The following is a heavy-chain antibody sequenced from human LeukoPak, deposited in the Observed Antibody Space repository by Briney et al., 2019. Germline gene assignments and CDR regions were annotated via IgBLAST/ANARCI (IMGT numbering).Heavy chain of an antibody. V-gene: IGHV4-38-2*02. CDR1: GYSISSGYY. J-gene: IGHJ4*02. D-gene: IGHD2-15*01. CDR3: AGDCSGGSCYSGFVW. CDR2: IYYSGST. Sequence: PSETLSLTCTVSGYSISSGYYWGWIRQPPGKGLEWIGYIYYSGSTNYNPSLKSRVTISVDTSKNQFSLKLSSVTAADTAVYYCAGDCSGGSCYSGFVWWGQGTLVTVSS.